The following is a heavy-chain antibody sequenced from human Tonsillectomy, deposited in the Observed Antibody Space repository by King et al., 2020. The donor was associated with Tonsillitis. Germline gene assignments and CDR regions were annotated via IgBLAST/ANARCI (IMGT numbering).Heavy chain of an antibody. CDR3: AKSPYDYVWGSYRYAAFDI. CDR2: ISSNGGST. D-gene: IGHD3-16*02. V-gene: IGHV3-64*01. Sequence: VQLVESGGGLVQPGGSLRLSCAASGFTFSSYAMHWVRQAPGKGLEYVSAISSNGGSTYYANSVKGRFTISRDNSKNTLYLQMGSLRAEEMAVYYCAKSPYDYVWGSYRYAAFDIWGQGTMVTVSS. CDR1: GFTFSSYA. J-gene: IGHJ3*02.